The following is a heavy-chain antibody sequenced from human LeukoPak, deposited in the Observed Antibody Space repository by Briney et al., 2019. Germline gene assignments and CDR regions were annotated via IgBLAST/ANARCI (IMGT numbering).Heavy chain of an antibody. D-gene: IGHD6-19*01. CDR3: AKATWYSSGWVDY. V-gene: IGHV3-23*01. CDR1: GFTFSSYA. CDR2: ISGSGGVT. Sequence: GGSLRLSCAASGFTFSSYAMSWVRHTPGKGLEWVSTISGSGGVTYYADSVKGRFTISRDNSKNTLYLQMNSLRAEDTAVYYCAKATWYSSGWVDYWGQGTLVTVSS. J-gene: IGHJ4*02.